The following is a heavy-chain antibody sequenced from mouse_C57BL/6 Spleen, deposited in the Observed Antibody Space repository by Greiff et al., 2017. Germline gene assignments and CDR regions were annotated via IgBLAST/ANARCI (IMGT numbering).Heavy chain of an antibody. CDR3: TTGYYGSSYVAMDY. V-gene: IGHV14-4*01. D-gene: IGHD1-1*01. CDR2: IDPENGDT. J-gene: IGHJ4*01. CDR1: GFNIKDDY. Sequence: VQLQQSGAELVRPGASVKLSCTASGFNIKDDYMHWVKQRPEQGLEWIGWIDPENGDTEYASKFQGKATITADTSSNTAYLQLSSLTSEDTAVYYCTTGYYGSSYVAMDYWGQGTSVTVSS.